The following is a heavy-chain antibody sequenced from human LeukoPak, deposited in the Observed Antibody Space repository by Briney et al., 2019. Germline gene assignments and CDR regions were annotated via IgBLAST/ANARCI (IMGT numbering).Heavy chain of an antibody. D-gene: IGHD6-13*01. J-gene: IGHJ4*02. CDR2: INPNSGGT. Sequence: GASVKVSCKASGYTFTGYYMHWVRQAPGQGLEWMGWINPNSGGTNYAQKFQGRVTMTRDTSISTAYMELSRLRSDDTVVYYCARVKEWDSSSWTGFDYWGQGTLVTVSS. CDR1: GYTFTGYY. V-gene: IGHV1-2*02. CDR3: ARVKEWDSSSWTGFDY.